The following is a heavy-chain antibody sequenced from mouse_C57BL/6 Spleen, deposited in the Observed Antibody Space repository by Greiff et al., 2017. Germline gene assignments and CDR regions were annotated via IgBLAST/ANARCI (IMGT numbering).Heavy chain of an antibody. CDR1: GFTFSSYT. D-gene: IGHD2-3*01. J-gene: IGHJ2*01. CDR2: ISGGGGNT. CDR3: ARPYDGYFDY. V-gene: IGHV5-9*01. Sequence: EVKLVESGGGLVKPGGSLKLSCAASGFTFSSYTMSWVRQTPEKRLEWVATISGGGGNTYYPDSVKGRFTISRDNAKNTLYLQMSSLRSEDTALYYCARPYDGYFDYWGQGTTLTVSS.